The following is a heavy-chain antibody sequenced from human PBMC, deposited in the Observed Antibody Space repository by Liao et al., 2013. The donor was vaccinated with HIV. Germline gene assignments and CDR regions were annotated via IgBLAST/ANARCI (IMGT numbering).Heavy chain of an antibody. CDR3: AGLPYYYYYMDV. CDR1: GGSISSGSYY. D-gene: IGHD2-15*01. CDR2: IYTSGST. V-gene: IGHV4-61*02. Sequence: QVQLQESGPGLVKPSQTLSLTCTVSGGSISSGSYYWSWIRQPAGKGLEWIGRIYTSGSTNYNPSLKSRVTISVDTSKNQFSLKLSSVTAADTALYYCAGLPYYYYYMDVWAKGTTVTVSS. J-gene: IGHJ6*03.